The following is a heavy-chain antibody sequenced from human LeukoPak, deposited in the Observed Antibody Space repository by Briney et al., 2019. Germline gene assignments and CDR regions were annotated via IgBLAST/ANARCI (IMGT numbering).Heavy chain of an antibody. Sequence: PSQTLSLTCTVSGGSISSGGYYWSWIRQHPGKGLEWIGYIYYSGSTYYSPSLKSRVTISVDTSKNQFSLKLSSVTAADTAVYYCARDSSGWYYFDYWGQGTLVTVSS. CDR3: ARDSSGWYYFDY. V-gene: IGHV4-31*03. D-gene: IGHD6-19*01. J-gene: IGHJ4*02. CDR1: GGSISSGGYY. CDR2: IYYSGST.